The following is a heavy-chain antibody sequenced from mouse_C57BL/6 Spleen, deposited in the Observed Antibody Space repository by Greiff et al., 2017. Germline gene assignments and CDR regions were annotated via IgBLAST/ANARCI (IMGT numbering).Heavy chain of an antibody. CDR1: GYAFSSYW. CDR3: AVYDYDWYFDV. J-gene: IGHJ1*03. V-gene: IGHV1-80*01. CDR2: IYPGDGDT. Sequence: VQLQQSGAELVKPGASVKISCKASGYAFSSYWMNWVKQRPGQGLEWIGQIYPGDGDTKYNGKFKGKATLTADKTSSTAYMPLSSLTSEDSAVYFCAVYDYDWYFDVWGTGTTVTVSS. D-gene: IGHD2-4*01.